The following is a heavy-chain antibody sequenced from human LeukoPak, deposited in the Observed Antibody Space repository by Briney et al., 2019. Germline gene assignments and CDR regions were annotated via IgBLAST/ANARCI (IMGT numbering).Heavy chain of an antibody. CDR1: GGSINDYY. V-gene: IGHV4-59*01. Sequence: SETLSLTCTVSGGSINDYYWTWIRQAPGKGLEWLGYISNSGTTDYNPPLKSRVTMSVDTSKNEFSLKVTSVTAADTAMYYCARVLRGAVTSNCFDPWGQGTLVTVSS. J-gene: IGHJ5*02. D-gene: IGHD4-17*01. CDR3: ARVLRGAVTSNCFDP. CDR2: ISNSGTT.